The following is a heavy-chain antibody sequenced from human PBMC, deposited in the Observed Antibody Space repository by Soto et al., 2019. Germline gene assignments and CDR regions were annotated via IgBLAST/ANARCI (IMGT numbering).Heavy chain of an antibody. CDR1: GYTFSIYY. CDR3: ARLLAPYCGGDCYSGFDY. CDR2: IDPSGGRT. J-gene: IGHJ4*02. Sequence: ASVKVSCKASGYTFSIYYIHWVRQAPGQGLEWMGVIDPSGGRTYYAQNFQGRITLTRDTSTSTVYMELSSLRSEDTAVYYCARLLAPYCGGDCYSGFDYWGQETQVTVSS. V-gene: IGHV1-46*01. D-gene: IGHD2-21*02.